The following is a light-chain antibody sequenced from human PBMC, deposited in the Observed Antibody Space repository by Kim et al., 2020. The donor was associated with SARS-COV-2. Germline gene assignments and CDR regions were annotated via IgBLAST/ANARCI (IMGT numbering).Light chain of an antibody. CDR2: GAS. CDR1: QTIVRNTY. J-gene: IGKJ5*01. CDR3: QQYGTLIT. Sequence: SPGERATLSCGASQTIVRNTYVAWYQQRPGQAPRLLIYGASNRATGIPDRFSGSGSGTDFTLTIGRLEPEDSATYYCQQYGTLITFGQGTRLEIK. V-gene: IGKV3-20*01.